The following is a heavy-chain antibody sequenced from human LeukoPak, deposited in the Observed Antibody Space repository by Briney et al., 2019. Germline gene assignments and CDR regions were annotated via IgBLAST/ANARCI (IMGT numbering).Heavy chain of an antibody. CDR3: ARALSSGYYSLNY. CDR2: INHSGGT. Sequence: TPSETLSLTCAVYGGSFSGYYWSWIRQPPGKGLEWIGEINHSGGTNYNPSLKSRVTISVDTSKNQFSLKLSSVTAADTAVYYCARALSSGYYSLNYWGQGTLVTVSS. CDR1: GGSFSGYY. D-gene: IGHD3-22*01. V-gene: IGHV4-34*01. J-gene: IGHJ4*02.